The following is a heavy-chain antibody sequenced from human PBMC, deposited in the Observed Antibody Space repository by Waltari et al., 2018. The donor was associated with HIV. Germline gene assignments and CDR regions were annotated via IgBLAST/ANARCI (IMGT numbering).Heavy chain of an antibody. CDR3: ARRYDSGTNIAGY. CDR2: MNPNSGNT. V-gene: IGHV1-8*01. D-gene: IGHD3-10*01. Sequence: QVQLVQSGAEVQKPGASVKVSCKASGYTFTSHDINWVRQATGQGLEWMGWMNPNSGNTGYAQKFQGRVTMTRNTSISTAYMELSGLRSEDTAVYYCARRYDSGTNIAGYWGQGTLVTVSS. J-gene: IGHJ4*02. CDR1: GYTFTSHD.